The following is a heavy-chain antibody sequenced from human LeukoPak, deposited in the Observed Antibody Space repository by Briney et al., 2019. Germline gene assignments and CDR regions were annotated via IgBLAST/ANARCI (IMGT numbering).Heavy chain of an antibody. CDR3: ARVGLGYCSSTSCYEFDY. CDR1: GYTFTSYG. V-gene: IGHV1-18*04. J-gene: IGHJ4*02. D-gene: IGHD2-2*01. CDR2: ISAYNGNT. Sequence: GASVKVSCKASGYTFTSYGISWVRQAPGQGLEWMGWISAYNGNTNYAQKLQGRVTMTTDTSTSTACMELRSLRSDDTAVYYCARVGLGYCSSTSCYEFDYWGQRTLVTVSS.